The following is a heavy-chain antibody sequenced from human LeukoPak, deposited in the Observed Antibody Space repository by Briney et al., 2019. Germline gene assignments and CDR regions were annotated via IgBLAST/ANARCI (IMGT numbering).Heavy chain of an antibody. CDR3: ARERRYYYGSGSSYNWFDP. CDR2: ISAYNGNT. CDR1: GYTFTSYG. V-gene: IGHV1-18*01. J-gene: IGHJ5*02. Sequence: ASVKVSCKASGYTFTSYGISWVRQAPGHGLEWMGWISAYNGNTNYAQKLQGRVTMTTDTSTSTAYMELRSLRSDDTAVYYCARERRYYYGSGSSYNWFDPWGQGTLVTVSS. D-gene: IGHD3-10*01.